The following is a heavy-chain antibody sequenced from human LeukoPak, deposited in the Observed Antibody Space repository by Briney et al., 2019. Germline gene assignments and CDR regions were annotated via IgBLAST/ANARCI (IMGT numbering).Heavy chain of an antibody. D-gene: IGHD6-13*01. Sequence: GGSLRLSCAASGFTFSDYYVSWIRQAPGKGLEWVSYISSSSSYTNYADSVKGRFTISRDNAKNSLYLQMNSLRAEDTAVYYCAGSPGIAAAGAYSWFDPWGQGTLVTVSS. CDR2: ISSSSSYT. V-gene: IGHV3-11*06. CDR3: AGSPGIAAAGAYSWFDP. J-gene: IGHJ5*02. CDR1: GFTFSDYY.